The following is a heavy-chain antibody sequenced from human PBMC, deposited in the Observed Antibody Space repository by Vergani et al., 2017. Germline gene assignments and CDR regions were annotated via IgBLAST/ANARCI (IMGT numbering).Heavy chain of an antibody. Sequence: QVQLQESGPGLVKPSETLSLTCTVSGGSISSYYWSWIRQPPGKGLEWIGYIYYSGSTNYNPALKSRVTISVDTSKSQFSLKLSSVTAADTAVYYCARDLGYGDYVWYFDLWGRGTLVTVSS. CDR1: GGSISSYY. CDR2: IYYSGST. J-gene: IGHJ2*01. D-gene: IGHD4-17*01. CDR3: ARDLGYGDYVWYFDL. V-gene: IGHV4-59*01.